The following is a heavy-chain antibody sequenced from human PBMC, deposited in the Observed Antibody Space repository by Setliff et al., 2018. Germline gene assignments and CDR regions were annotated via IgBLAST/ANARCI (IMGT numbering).Heavy chain of an antibody. D-gene: IGHD2-15*01. CDR3: AISSLSICSGGSCPNAFDV. V-gene: IGHV1-18*01. J-gene: IGHJ3*01. CDR2: ISSYNNDIT. CDR1: GYILKSYG. Sequence: ASVKVSCKASGYILKSYGISWVRQAPGQGLEWMGWISSYNNDITNYAQRFQGRVTMTTDTSTSAACMELRSLRSDDTAVYYCAISSLSICSGGSCPNAFDVWGQGTMVTVS.